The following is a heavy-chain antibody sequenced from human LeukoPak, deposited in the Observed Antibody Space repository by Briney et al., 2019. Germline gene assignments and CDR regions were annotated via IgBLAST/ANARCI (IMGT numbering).Heavy chain of an antibody. Sequence: ASVKVSCKASGYSFTTYGISWVRQAPGQGLEWMGWISANNNNTDNVQKLQGRVTMTTDTSTSTAYMELRSLRSDDTAVYYCARDIRAWDIVVVPAAPRFDPWGQGTLVTVSS. CDR2: ISANNNNT. V-gene: IGHV1-18*01. CDR3: ARDIRAWDIVVVPAAPRFDP. CDR1: GYSFTTYG. J-gene: IGHJ5*02. D-gene: IGHD2-2*01.